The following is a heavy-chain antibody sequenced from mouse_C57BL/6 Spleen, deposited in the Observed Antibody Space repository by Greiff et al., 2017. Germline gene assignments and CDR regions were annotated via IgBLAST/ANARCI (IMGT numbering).Heavy chain of an antibody. D-gene: IGHD1-1*01. CDR3: ARTGITTVVEGGYAMDY. CDR2: IDPNSGGT. J-gene: IGHJ4*01. CDR1: GYTFTSYW. V-gene: IGHV1-72*01. Sequence: QVQLKQPGAELVKPGASVKLSCKASGYTFTSYWMHWVKQRPGRGLEWIGRIDPNSGGTKYNEKFKSKATLTVDKPSSTAYMQLSSLTSEDSAVYYCARTGITTVVEGGYAMDYWGQGTSVTVSS.